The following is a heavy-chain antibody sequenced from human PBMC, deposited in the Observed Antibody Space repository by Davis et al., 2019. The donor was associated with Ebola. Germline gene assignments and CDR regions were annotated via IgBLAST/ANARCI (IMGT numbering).Heavy chain of an antibody. CDR2: IWYDGSNK. J-gene: IGHJ6*02. CDR3: ANTPHSSGWYPGGYYYGMDV. CDR1: GFTFSSYG. V-gene: IGHV3-33*06. Sequence: GESLKISCAASGFTFSSYGMHWVRQAPGKGLEWVAVIWYDGSNKYYADSVKGRFTISRDNSKNTLYLQMNSLRAEDTAVYYCANTPHSSGWYPGGYYYGMDVWGQGTTVTVSS. D-gene: IGHD6-19*01.